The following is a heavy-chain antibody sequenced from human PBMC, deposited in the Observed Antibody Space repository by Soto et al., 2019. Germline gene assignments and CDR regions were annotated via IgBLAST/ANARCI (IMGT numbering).Heavy chain of an antibody. Sequence: SETLSHTWPFSCGSISSSSYYLGLLLQPPGKGLEWIWIIYYSGSTYYNPSLKSRVTISVDTSKNQLSLKLSSVTAADTAVYYCASATVVTPYYFEYWGQGTLVTVSS. CDR1: CGSISSSSYY. D-gene: IGHD2-21*02. CDR2: IYYSGST. V-gene: IGHV4-39*01. CDR3: ASATVVTPYYFEY. J-gene: IGHJ4*02.